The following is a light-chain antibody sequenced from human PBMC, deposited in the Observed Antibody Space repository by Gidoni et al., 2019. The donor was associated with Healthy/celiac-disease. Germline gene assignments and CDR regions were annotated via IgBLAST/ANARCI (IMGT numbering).Light chain of an antibody. J-gene: IGLJ2*01. CDR3: NSRDSSGNHVV. CDR2: GKN. Sequence: SSELTQDPDVSVALGQTVRTTCQGDSLRSYHASWYQQKPGQAPVLVIYGKNNRPSGIPDRFSGSNSGNTASLTITGAQAEDEADYYCNSRDSSGNHVVFGGGTKLTVL. CDR1: SLRSYH. V-gene: IGLV3-19*01.